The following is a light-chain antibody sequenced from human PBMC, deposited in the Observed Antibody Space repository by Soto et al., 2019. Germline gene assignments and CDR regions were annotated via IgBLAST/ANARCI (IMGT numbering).Light chain of an antibody. J-gene: IGLJ1*01. CDR1: SSDVGSYPL. CDR3: CSYAGSSSPYV. Sequence: QSVLPQPASVSGSPGQSITISCTGTSSDVGSYPLVSWYQQHPGEAPKLLIFEVFRRPSGVSNRFSGSKSGNTASLTISGLQAEDEAEYYCCSYAGSSSPYVFGTGTKVT. CDR2: EVF. V-gene: IGLV2-23*02.